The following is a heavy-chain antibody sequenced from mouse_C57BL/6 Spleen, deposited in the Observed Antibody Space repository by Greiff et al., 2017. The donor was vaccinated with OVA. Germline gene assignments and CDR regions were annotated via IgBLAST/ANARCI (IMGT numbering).Heavy chain of an antibody. CDR1: GFNIKDDY. CDR3: TPLSYTNSAWFAY. J-gene: IGHJ3*01. V-gene: IGHV14-4*01. D-gene: IGHD2-5*01. Sequence: EVQLQQSGAELVRPGASVKLSCTASGFNIKDDYMHWVKQRPEQGLEWIGWIDPENGDTEYASKFQGKATITADTSSNTAYLQLSSLTSDDTSVYYFTPLSYTNSAWFAYSGPGPLLTVSA. CDR2: IDPENGDT.